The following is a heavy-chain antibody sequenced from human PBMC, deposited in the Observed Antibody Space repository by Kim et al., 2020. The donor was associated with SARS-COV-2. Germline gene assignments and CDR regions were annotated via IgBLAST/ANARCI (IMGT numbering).Heavy chain of an antibody. J-gene: IGHJ5*02. CDR2: ISGSGDRT. CDR3: AKGSARIAAAGTGGWFDP. D-gene: IGHD6-13*01. V-gene: IGHV3-23*01. CDR1: GFTFSSYA. Sequence: GGSLRLSCAASGFTFSSYAMSWVRQAPGKGLEWVAAISGSGDRTYYADSVKGRFTIARDISRNTLYLQMNSLRAEDTAVYYCAKGSARIAAAGTGGWFDP.